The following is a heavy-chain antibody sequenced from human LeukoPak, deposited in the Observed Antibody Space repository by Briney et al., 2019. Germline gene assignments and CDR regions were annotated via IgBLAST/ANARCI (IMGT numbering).Heavy chain of an antibody. J-gene: IGHJ3*02. V-gene: IGHV1-2*02. CDR1: GYTFTGYY. D-gene: IGHD4-17*01. Sequence: GASVKVSCKASGYTFTGYYMHWVRQAPGQGLEWMRWINPNSGGTNYAQKFQGRVTMTRDTSISTAYMELSRLRSDDTAVYYCAREWDATVTNISGDAFDIWGQGTMVTVSS. CDR3: AREWDATVTNISGDAFDI. CDR2: INPNSGGT.